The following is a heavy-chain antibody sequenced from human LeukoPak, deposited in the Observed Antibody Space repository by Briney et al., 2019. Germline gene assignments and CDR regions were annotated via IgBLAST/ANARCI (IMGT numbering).Heavy chain of an antibody. CDR3: ARDRSYSGSGGHVYYYGMDV. Sequence: PGGSLRLSCAASGFTFSSYAMSWVRQAPGMGLEWVSGSSGSGGSTYYADSVKGRFTISRDNSNNTLYLQMNSLRADDTAVYYCARDRSYSGSGGHVYYYGMDVLGHGTTVIVSS. J-gene: IGHJ6*02. CDR1: GFTFSSYA. V-gene: IGHV3-23*01. D-gene: IGHD3-10*01. CDR2: SSGSGGST.